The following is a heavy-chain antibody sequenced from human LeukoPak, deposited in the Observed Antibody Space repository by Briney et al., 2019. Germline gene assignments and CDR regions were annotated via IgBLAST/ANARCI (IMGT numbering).Heavy chain of an antibody. CDR2: ISSSGTYT. Sequence: GGSLRLSCAASGFTFSTYAMSWVRQAPGKGLEWVPRISSSGTYTDYTDSVKGRFTISRDNAKNSLYLQMNSLRAEDTALYFCARGVGYCSSSRCSPGYYMDVWGQGTTVTVSS. V-gene: IGHV3-21*01. CDR3: ARGVGYCSSSRCSPGYYMDV. CDR1: GFTFSTYA. D-gene: IGHD2-15*01. J-gene: IGHJ6*03.